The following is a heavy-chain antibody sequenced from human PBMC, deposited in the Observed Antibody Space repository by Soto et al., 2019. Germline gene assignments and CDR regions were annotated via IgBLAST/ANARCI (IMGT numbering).Heavy chain of an antibody. CDR1: GFSFSNYA. CDR2: ISYYGSTK. J-gene: IGHJ4*02. Sequence: QVQLVESGGDVVQPGRSLRLSCVVSGFSFSNYAMHWVRQAPGKGLEWVAVISYYGSTKYYAGSVKGRFTISRDNPENTLFQQMNSLRAEDTAVYYCARQHDNKSTWYRFGYWGQGTLVTVSS. CDR3: ARQHDNKSTWYRFGY. V-gene: IGHV3-30-3*01. D-gene: IGHD6-13*01.